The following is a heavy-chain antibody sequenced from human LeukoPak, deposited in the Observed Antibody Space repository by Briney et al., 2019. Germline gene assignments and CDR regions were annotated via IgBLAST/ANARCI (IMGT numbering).Heavy chain of an antibody. V-gene: IGHV3-48*03. D-gene: IGHD5-18*01. CDR2: ISGSGSPI. CDR1: GFIFSSYE. Sequence: GGSLRLSCAASGFIFSSYEMSWVRQAPGKGLEWVSYISGSGSPIHHADSVKGRFTISRDNAKNSLYLQMNSPRAEDTALYYCATNIAVVTYFDSWGQGTLVTVSS. J-gene: IGHJ4*02. CDR3: ATNIAVVTYFDS.